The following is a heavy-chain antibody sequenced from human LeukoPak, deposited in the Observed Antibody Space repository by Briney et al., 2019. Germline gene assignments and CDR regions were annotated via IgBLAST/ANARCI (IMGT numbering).Heavy chain of an antibody. CDR3: ARGMTTELPFDP. V-gene: IGHV3-66*01. J-gene: IGHJ5*02. D-gene: IGHD4-11*01. CDR1: TFTINSNY. Sequence: GGSLRLSCSASTFTINSNYMSWVRQAPGKGLEWVSVIYSGGSTYYADSVKGRFTISRDKSKNTLYLQMNSLRAEDTSVYYCARGMTTELPFDPWGQGTLVTVSS. CDR2: IYSGGST.